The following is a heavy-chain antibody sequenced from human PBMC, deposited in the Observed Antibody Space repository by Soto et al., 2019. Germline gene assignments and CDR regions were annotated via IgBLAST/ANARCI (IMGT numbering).Heavy chain of an antibody. V-gene: IGHV3-13*01. Sequence: EVQLVESGGGLVQPWGSLRLSCAASGFTFSSYDMHWVRQATGKGLEWVSARGTAGDTYYPGSVKRRLTISKENAKNSLYLQMNSLRAGDTSVYYCARAEGERLGNYFYYDSMDVWGKGTTVTVSS. J-gene: IGHJ6*03. CDR3: ARAEGERLGNYFYYDSMDV. CDR1: GFTFSSYD. D-gene: IGHD6-19*01. CDR2: RGTAGDT.